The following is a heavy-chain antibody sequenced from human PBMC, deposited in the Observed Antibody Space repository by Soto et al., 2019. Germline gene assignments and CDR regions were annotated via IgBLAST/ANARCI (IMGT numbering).Heavy chain of an antibody. V-gene: IGHV1-69*08. CDR1: GGTFSSYT. J-gene: IGHJ4*02. CDR2: IIPIRGIA. Sequence: QVQLVQSGAEVKKPGSSVKVSCKASGGTFSSYTISWVRQAPGQGLEWMGRIIPIRGIANYAQKFQGRVTITADKSTSTAYRELSSRRSEDTAVYYCAREEYYYGSGAFFDYWGQGTLVTVSS. D-gene: IGHD3-10*01. CDR3: AREEYYYGSGAFFDY.